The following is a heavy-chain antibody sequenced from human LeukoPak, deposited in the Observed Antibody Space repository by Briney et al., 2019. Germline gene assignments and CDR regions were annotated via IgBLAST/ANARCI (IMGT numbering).Heavy chain of an antibody. CDR2: INYSGST. V-gene: IGHV4-34*01. Sequence: SETLSLTCAVYGGSFSGYYWSWIRQPPGKGLEWIGEINYSGSTNYNPSLKSRVTISVDTSKNQFSLKLTSVTAADTAVYYCARAGSGYRDWGQGTLVTVSS. CDR1: GGSFSGYY. J-gene: IGHJ4*02. CDR3: ARAGSGYRD. D-gene: IGHD6-19*01.